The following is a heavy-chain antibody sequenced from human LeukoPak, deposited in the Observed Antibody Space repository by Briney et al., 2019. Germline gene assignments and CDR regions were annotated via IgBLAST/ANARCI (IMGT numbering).Heavy chain of an antibody. J-gene: IGHJ4*02. CDR1: GGSISTYS. Sequence: PSETLSLTCTVSGGSISTYSWIWIRQPPGKGLEWIGYIYYSGSTNYSPSLPSRLTISVDTSRIQFSLRLSSVTAADTAMYYCARSGTKTNGFDYWGQGTLVTVSS. V-gene: IGHV4-59*01. CDR3: ARSGTKTNGFDY. D-gene: IGHD2-8*01. CDR2: IYYSGST.